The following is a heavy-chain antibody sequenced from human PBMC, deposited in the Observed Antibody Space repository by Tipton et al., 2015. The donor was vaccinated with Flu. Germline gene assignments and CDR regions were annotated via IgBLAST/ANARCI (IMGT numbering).Heavy chain of an antibody. D-gene: IGHD1-14*01. V-gene: IGHV4-59*12. J-gene: IGHJ6*02. CDR2: IYYSGST. CDR1: GGSISSYY. CDR3: ARGRRLNRAPGQLDV. Sequence: LRLSCTVSGGSISSYYWSWIRQPPGKGLEWIGYIYYSGSTYYNPSLKSRVTISVDTSKNQFSLKLSSVTAADTVVYYCARGRRLNRAPGQLDVWGQGTTVTVSS.